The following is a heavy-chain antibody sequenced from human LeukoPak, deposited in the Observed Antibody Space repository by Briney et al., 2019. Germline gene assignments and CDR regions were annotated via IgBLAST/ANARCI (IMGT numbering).Heavy chain of an antibody. J-gene: IGHJ5*02. D-gene: IGHD6-6*01. V-gene: IGHV5-51*01. Sequence: GEPLKISCKGSGYSFTSYWIGWVRQMPGKGLEWMGIIYPGDSDTRYSPSFQGQVTISADKSISTAYLQWSSLKASDTAMYYCARTRYSSSSGPYNWFDPWGQGTLVTVSS. CDR2: IYPGDSDT. CDR3: ARTRYSSSSGPYNWFDP. CDR1: GYSFTSYW.